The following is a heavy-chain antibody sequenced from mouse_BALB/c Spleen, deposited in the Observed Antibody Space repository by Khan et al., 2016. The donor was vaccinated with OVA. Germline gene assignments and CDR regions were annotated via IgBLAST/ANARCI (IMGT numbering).Heavy chain of an antibody. CDR1: GFTFSSFG. V-gene: IGHV5-17*02. D-gene: IGHD1-1*01. CDR2: ISGDSYTI. J-gene: IGHJ2*01. Sequence: EVELVESGGGLVQPGGSRKLSCVASGFTFSSFGMHWVRQAPEKGLEWVASISGDSYTIYYTDTVKGRLTISRDNPKNTLFLQMTSLRSEDMAMYYCARSYFYGYYFDQWGQGTTLTVSS. CDR3: ARSYFYGYYFDQ.